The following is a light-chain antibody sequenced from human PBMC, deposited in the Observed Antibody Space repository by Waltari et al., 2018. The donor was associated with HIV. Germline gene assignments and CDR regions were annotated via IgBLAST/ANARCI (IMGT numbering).Light chain of an antibody. CDR2: DTK. Sequence: QTVVTQEPTLNESHGDKVTLNSGTRTEPVTRGHYTYWFQQKPGQAPTTVIYDTKNKPSWTPARFSGSLVGDKAALTLSGAQPEDEADYYCLLSYSGGPWVFGGGTKLTVL. J-gene: IGLJ3*02. V-gene: IGLV7-46*01. CDR3: LLSYSGGPWV. CDR1: TEPVTRGHY.